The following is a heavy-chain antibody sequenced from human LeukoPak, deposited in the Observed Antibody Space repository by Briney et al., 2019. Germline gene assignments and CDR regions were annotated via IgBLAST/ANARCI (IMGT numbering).Heavy chain of an antibody. Sequence: ASVKVSCKASGYSFTGYYMHWVRQAPGQGLEWMGWINPNSGDTKYAQKFQGRVTMTRDTSTSTVYMELSSLRSEDTAVYYCARVKSYYYDTSDKDAFDIWGQGTMVTVSS. CDR2: INPNSGDT. CDR1: GYSFTGYY. V-gene: IGHV1-2*02. D-gene: IGHD3-22*01. J-gene: IGHJ3*02. CDR3: ARVKSYYYDTSDKDAFDI.